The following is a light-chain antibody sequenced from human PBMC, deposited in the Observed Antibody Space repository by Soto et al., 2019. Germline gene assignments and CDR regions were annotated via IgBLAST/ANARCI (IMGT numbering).Light chain of an antibody. CDR2: GAS. CDR1: QNVNNN. Sequence: EIVMTQSPASLSVSPGARATLSCRASQNVNNNLAWYQQKPGQAPRLLIQGASTRASGIPGTFSGSGSGTECTLTISSLQSEDFSVYYCQQYLSWPLTFGGGTTVDIK. CDR3: QQYLSWPLT. J-gene: IGKJ4*01. V-gene: IGKV3-15*01.